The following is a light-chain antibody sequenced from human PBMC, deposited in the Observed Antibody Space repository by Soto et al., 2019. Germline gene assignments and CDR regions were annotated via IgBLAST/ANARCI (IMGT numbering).Light chain of an antibody. CDR2: GAS. CDR1: QSVSSSY. Sequence: EIALTQSPATLSLSPGETATLSCRASQSVSSSYLAWYQQKPGQAPRLLIYGASTRATGIPDRFSGDGSVTHFTLTISRLEAEDFVMYYCQQYGSSPITFGQGTRLEIK. CDR3: QQYGSSPIT. J-gene: IGKJ5*01. V-gene: IGKV3-20*01.